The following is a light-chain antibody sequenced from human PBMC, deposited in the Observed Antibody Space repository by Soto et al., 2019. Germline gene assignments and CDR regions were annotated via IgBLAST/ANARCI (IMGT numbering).Light chain of an antibody. CDR1: SSNIGSEP. Sequence: QSVLTQPPSASGPPGQRVTFSCSGRSSNIGSEPVNWYQQLPGTAPKLLIYTNNQRPSGVPDRFSGSKSGTSASLAISGLQSEDEADYSCASWDDRLNGYVFGTGTKVTVL. V-gene: IGLV1-44*01. CDR3: ASWDDRLNGYV. J-gene: IGLJ1*01. CDR2: TNN.